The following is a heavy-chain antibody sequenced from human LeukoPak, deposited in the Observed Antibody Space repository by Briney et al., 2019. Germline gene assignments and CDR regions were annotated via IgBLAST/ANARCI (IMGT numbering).Heavy chain of an antibody. D-gene: IGHD5-18*01. CDR1: GFTFSSYS. V-gene: IGHV3-21*01. CDR2: ISSSSSYI. CDR3: ARAWSYGRRPARYMDV. Sequence: KSGGSLRLSCAASGFTFSSYSMNWVRQAPGKGLEWVSSISSSSSYIYYADSVKGRFTISRDNAKNSLYLQMNSLRAEDTAVYYCARAWSYGRRPARYMDVWGKGTTVTISS. J-gene: IGHJ6*03.